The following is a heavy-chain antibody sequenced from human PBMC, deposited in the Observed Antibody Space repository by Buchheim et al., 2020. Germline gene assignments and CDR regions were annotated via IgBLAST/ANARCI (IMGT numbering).Heavy chain of an antibody. CDR1: GGSISSGDYY. CDR2: IYYSGST. Sequence: QVQLQESGPGLVKPSQTLSLTCIVSGGSISSGDYYWSWIRQPPGKGLEWIGYIYYSGSTYYNPSLKSRVTISVDTSKNQFSLKLSSVTAADTAVYYCARDPPEYDYGDPRVYGMDVWGQGTT. V-gene: IGHV4-30-4*01. CDR3: ARDPPEYDYGDPRVYGMDV. J-gene: IGHJ6*02. D-gene: IGHD4-17*01.